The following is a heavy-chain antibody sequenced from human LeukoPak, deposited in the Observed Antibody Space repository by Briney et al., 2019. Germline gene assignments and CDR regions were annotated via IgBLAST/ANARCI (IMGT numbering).Heavy chain of an antibody. Sequence: GGSLRLSCAASGFTFSSYSMNWVRQAPGKGLEWVSSISSSSSYIYYADSVKGRFTISRDNAKNSLYLQMNSMRAEDTAVYYCAIDTGYDILTGYSDAFDIWGQGTMVTVSS. V-gene: IGHV3-21*01. J-gene: IGHJ3*02. CDR2: ISSSSSYI. CDR1: GFTFSSYS. D-gene: IGHD3-9*01. CDR3: AIDTGYDILTGYSDAFDI.